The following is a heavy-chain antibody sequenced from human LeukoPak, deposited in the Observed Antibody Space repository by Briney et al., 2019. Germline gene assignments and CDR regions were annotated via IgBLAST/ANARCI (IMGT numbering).Heavy chain of an antibody. J-gene: IGHJ4*02. Sequence: SETLSLTCAVYGGSFSGYYWSWIRQPPGKGLEWIGEINHSGSTNYNPSLKSRVTIPVDTSKNQFSLKLSSVTAADTAVYYCASIAAAYHFDYWGQGTLVTVSS. CDR1: GGSFSGYY. V-gene: IGHV4-34*01. CDR3: ASIAAAYHFDY. CDR2: INHSGST. D-gene: IGHD6-13*01.